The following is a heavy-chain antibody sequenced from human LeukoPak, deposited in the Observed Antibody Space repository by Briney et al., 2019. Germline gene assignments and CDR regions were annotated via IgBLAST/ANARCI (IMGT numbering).Heavy chain of an antibody. V-gene: IGHV1-2*02. CDR1: GYTFTGYY. CDR3: ARGHYYGG. CDR2: INPKSGGT. J-gene: IGHJ4*02. Sequence: GASVKVSCKASGYTFTGYYMQWVGQAPGQGREWMGWINPKSGGTKYAKKFQGRVTITRETSISTAYIELSRLRSDDTAVYYCARGHYYGGWGQGTLVTVSS. D-gene: IGHD3-10*01.